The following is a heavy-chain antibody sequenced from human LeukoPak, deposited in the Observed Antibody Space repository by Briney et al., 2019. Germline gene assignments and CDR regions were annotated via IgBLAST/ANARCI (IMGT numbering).Heavy chain of an antibody. CDR3: ARAYRLTSPRGFDP. CDR1: GGFISGYY. CDR2: IFYTGDT. J-gene: IGHJ5*02. Sequence: TPSETLSLTCTVSGGFISGYYWNRIRQSPGKGLEWIGYIFYTGDTDYNPSLRSRVTMSVDRSNNRFSLQLASVTTADSAFYYCARAYRLTSPRGFDPWGPGILVTVSS. V-gene: IGHV4-59*01. D-gene: IGHD3-16*02.